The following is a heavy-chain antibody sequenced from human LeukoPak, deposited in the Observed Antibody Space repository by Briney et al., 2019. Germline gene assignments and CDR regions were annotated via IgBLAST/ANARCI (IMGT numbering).Heavy chain of an antibody. CDR1: GFTFSSYA. Sequence: GGSLRLSCAASGFTFSSYAMSWVRQAPGKGLEGVSAISGSGGSAYYADSVKGRFTISRDNSKNTLYLQMNSLRAEDTAVYYCANRYGGDAFDIWGQGTMVTVSS. D-gene: IGHD4-17*01. CDR3: ANRYGGDAFDI. J-gene: IGHJ3*02. V-gene: IGHV3-23*01. CDR2: ISGSGGSA.